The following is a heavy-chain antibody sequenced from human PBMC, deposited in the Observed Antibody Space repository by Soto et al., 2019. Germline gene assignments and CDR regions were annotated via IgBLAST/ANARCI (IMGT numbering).Heavy chain of an antibody. CDR1: GFTFSSYG. Sequence: QVQLVESGGGVVQPGRSLRLSCAASGFTFSSYGMHWVRQAPGKGLEWVAVIWYDGSNKYYADSVKGRFTISRDNSKNTLYLQMNRLRAEDTAVYYCARDLVDIVVVPAAMYYWGQGTLVTVSS. J-gene: IGHJ4*02. CDR2: IWYDGSNK. V-gene: IGHV3-33*01. CDR3: ARDLVDIVVVPAAMYY. D-gene: IGHD2-2*03.